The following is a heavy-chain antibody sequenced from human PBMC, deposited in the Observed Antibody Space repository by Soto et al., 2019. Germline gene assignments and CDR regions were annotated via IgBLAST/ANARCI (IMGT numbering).Heavy chain of an antibody. CDR1: GFTFSTYA. D-gene: IGHD3-22*01. CDR3: AKNYDGTGYYYYFDF. Sequence: GGSLRLSCAASGFTFSTYAMTWVRQAPGKGLEWVSAISGGGGGNTYYADAVKGRFTISRDNSKNTQYLQMNSLRAEDTAVYYCAKNYDGTGYYYYFDFWGQGTLVTVSS. V-gene: IGHV3-23*01. J-gene: IGHJ4*02. CDR2: ISGGGGGNT.